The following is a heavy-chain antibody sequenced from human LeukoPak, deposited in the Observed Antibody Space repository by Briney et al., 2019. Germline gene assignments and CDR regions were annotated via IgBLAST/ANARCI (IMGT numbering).Heavy chain of an antibody. Sequence: GESLKISCKASGYTFASSWIGWVRQMPGKGLEWMGIIYPADSDTRYSPSLQGQVTISADKSISTAYLQWNSLKASDTAMYYCARLLTGRDYYNYIDPWGQGTLVTVSS. CDR1: GYTFASSW. D-gene: IGHD5-24*01. CDR2: IYPADSDT. CDR3: ARLLTGRDYYNYIDP. V-gene: IGHV5-51*01. J-gene: IGHJ5*02.